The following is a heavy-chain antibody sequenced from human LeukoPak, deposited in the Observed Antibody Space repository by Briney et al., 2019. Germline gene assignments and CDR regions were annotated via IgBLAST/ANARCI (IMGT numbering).Heavy chain of an antibody. CDR1: GFTFSSYW. J-gene: IGHJ6*03. CDR3: ARDNSRSIIAVAGRDLFRYYYYMDV. V-gene: IGHV3-7*01. D-gene: IGHD6-19*01. Sequence: GGSLRLSCAASGFTFSSYWMSWVRQAPGKGLEWVANIKQDGSEKYYVDSVKGRFTISRDDAKNSLYLQMNSLRAEDTAVYYCARDNSRSIIAVAGRDLFRYYYYMDVWGKGTTVTVSS. CDR2: IKQDGSEK.